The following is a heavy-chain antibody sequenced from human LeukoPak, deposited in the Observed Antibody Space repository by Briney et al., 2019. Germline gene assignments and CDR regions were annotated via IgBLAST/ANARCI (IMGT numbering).Heavy chain of an antibody. CDR3: LSDHDNVFDP. Sequence: PSETLSLTCTVSGASLSVSGRNWGWVRQPPGKGLEWIASIYYSGSTYYSPSLESRVTMSVDTSKNQFSLKLSSLTATDTAVYYCLSDHDNVFDPWGQGTLVTVSP. V-gene: IGHV4-39*01. CDR1: GASLSVSGRN. CDR2: IYYSGST. D-gene: IGHD3-16*01. J-gene: IGHJ5*02.